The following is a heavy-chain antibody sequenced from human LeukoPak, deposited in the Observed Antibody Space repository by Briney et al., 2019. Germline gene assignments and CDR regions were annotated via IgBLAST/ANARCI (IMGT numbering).Heavy chain of an antibody. J-gene: IGHJ4*02. V-gene: IGHV3-23*01. CDR3: ASRRRRWLQYFDY. CDR2: ISASGGST. CDR1: GFTFSSYG. D-gene: IGHD5-24*01. Sequence: PGGTLRLSCAASGFTFSSYGMSWVRQAPGKGMEWVSTISASGGSTHYADSVKGRFTISRDNAKNSLYLQMNSLRAEDTAVYYCASRRRRWLQYFDYWGQGTLVTVSS.